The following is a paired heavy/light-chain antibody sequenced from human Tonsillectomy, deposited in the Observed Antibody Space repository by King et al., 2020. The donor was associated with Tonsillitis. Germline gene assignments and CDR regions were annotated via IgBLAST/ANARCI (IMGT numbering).Light chain of an antibody. V-gene: IGKV3-20*01. CDR3: QQYGRSPVT. CDR1: QSVSTTY. CDR2: GAS. Sequence: EIVLTQSPGTLSLSPGERATLSCRASQSVSTTYLAWYQQKPGQAPRLLIYGASSRATGIPDRFSGSGSGTDFTLTINRLEPEDFAVYYCQQYGRSPVTFGGGTKVEIK. J-gene: IGKJ4*01.
Heavy chain of an antibody. V-gene: IGHV3-30-3*01. D-gene: IGHD4-17*01. Sequence: QVQLVESGGGVVQPGRSLRLSCAVSGFTFSRYAMYWVRQAPGQGLEWVAFISNDGNIKYYADTVKGRFTISRDYSKNTLYLQMNSLRGGDTALYYCAREDYGPRGGYFDYWGQGTLVTVSS. CDR2: ISNDGNIK. CDR3: AREDYGPRGGYFDY. J-gene: IGHJ4*02. CDR1: GFTFSRYA.